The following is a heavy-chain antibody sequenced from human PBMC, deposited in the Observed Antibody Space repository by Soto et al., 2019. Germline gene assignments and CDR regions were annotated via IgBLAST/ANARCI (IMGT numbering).Heavy chain of an antibody. Sequence: GGSLRLSCVASGFTFSDHYMTWIRQAPGKGLEWVSYIDGSGTTIYYTDSVKGRFTVSRDNAKNSVYLQMNSLRAEDTAVYYCASDVHYYASDYWGQGTLVTVPQ. CDR3: ASDVHYYASDY. V-gene: IGHV3-11*01. CDR2: IDGSGTTI. CDR1: GFTFSDHY. D-gene: IGHD3-10*01. J-gene: IGHJ4*02.